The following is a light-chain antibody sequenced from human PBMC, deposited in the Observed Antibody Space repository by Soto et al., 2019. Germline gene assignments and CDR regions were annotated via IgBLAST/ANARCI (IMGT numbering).Light chain of an antibody. V-gene: IGKV1-39*01. Sequence: IQMTQPPYTLSASVGDRVTITCRASQSISSYLNWYQQKPGKAPKLLIYAASSLQSGVPSRFSGSGSGTDFTLTISSLQPEDFATYYCQQSYSTPFTFGPGTMVDI. CDR2: AAS. CDR3: QQSYSTPFT. J-gene: IGKJ3*01. CDR1: QSISSY.